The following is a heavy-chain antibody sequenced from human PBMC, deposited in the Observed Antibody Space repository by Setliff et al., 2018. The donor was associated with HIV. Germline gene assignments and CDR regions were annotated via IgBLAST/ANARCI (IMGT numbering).Heavy chain of an antibody. CDR3: AREGVSSGYNWFDP. J-gene: IGHJ5*02. V-gene: IGHV4-31*03. Sequence: SETLSLTCTVSGGSIRSREYYWSWIRQHPGKGLEWIGYIYYNGNTEYSPSLKSRLTLSVETSKNQFSLKLTSVTAADTAVYYCAREGVSSGYNWFDPWGQGTLVTVSS. D-gene: IGHD3-22*01. CDR2: IYYNGNT. CDR1: GGSIRSREYY.